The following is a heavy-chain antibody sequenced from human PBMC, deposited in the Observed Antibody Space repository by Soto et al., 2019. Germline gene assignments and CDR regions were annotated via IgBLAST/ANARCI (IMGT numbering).Heavy chain of an antibody. CDR2: INHSGST. CDR3: ARVGGSYEVHYYYYMDV. J-gene: IGHJ6*03. Sequence: SETLSLTCAVYGGSFSGYYWSWIRQPPGKGLEWIGEINHSGSTNYNPSLKSRVTISVDTSKNQFSLKLSSATAADTAVYYCARVGGSYEVHYYYYMDVWGKGTTVTVSS. D-gene: IGHD1-26*01. CDR1: GGSFSGYY. V-gene: IGHV4-34*01.